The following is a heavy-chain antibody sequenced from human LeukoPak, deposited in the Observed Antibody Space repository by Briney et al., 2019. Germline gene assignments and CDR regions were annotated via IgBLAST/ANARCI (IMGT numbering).Heavy chain of an antibody. CDR2: IYYSGST. J-gene: IGHJ4*02. CDR1: GGSISSTTYY. V-gene: IGHV4-39*01. Sequence: SETLSLTCIVSGGSISSTTYYWGWIRQPPGKGLEWIGSIYYSGSTWYNPSLKSRVTVSADTSKNQFSLKLTSVTAADTAVYYCARDRACSNGVCSYFDYWGQGTVVTVSS. CDR3: ARDRACSNGVCSYFDY. D-gene: IGHD2-8*01.